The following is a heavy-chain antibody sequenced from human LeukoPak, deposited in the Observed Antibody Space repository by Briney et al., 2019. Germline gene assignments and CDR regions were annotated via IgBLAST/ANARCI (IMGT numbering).Heavy chain of an antibody. CDR2: ISWDGGST. Sequence: PGGSLRLSCAASGFTFDDYAMHWVRQAPGKGLEWVSLISWDGGSTYYADSVKGRFTISRDNSKNSLYLQMNSLRAEDTALYYCAKSPASEIICGGDWNCYFDYWGQGTLVTVSS. V-gene: IGHV3-43D*03. J-gene: IGHJ4*02. CDR1: GFTFDDYA. D-gene: IGHD2-21*02. CDR3: AKSPASEIICGGDWNCYFDY.